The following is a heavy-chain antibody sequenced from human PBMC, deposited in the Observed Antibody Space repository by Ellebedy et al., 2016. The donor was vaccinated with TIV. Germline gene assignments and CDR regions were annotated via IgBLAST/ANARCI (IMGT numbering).Heavy chain of an antibody. Sequence: SGPTLVKPTQTLTLTCTFSGFSLSTVGMCVSWIRQPPGKALEWLARIDWDDDKYNNTALRTRLSISKDTSKNQVVLTLTNVDPVDTATYYCARVPPLGGWKFDYWGQGTLVTVSS. V-gene: IGHV2-70*11. CDR1: GFSLSTVGMC. CDR2: IDWDDDK. CDR3: ARVPPLGGWKFDY. D-gene: IGHD6-19*01. J-gene: IGHJ4*02.